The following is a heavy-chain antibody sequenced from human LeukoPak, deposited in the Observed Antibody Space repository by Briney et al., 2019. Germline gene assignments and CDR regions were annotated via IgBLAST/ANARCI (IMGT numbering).Heavy chain of an antibody. CDR2: INHSGST. V-gene: IGHV4-34*01. Sequence: SETLSLTCAVYGGSFSGYYWSWIRQPPGKGLEWIGEINHSGSTDYNPSLKSRVTISVDTSKNQFSLKVSSVTAADTAVYYCARGVVAARFWFDPWGQGTLVTVSS. D-gene: IGHD6-6*01. CDR1: GGSFSGYY. J-gene: IGHJ5*02. CDR3: ARGVVAARFWFDP.